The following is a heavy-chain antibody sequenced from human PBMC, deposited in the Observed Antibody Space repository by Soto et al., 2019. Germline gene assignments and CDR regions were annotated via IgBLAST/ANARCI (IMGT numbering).Heavy chain of an antibody. Sequence: QVQLQQWGAGLLKPSETLSLTCAVYGGSFSGYYWSWIRQPPGKGLEWIGEINHSGSTYYNPSLKSRVTISVDTSKNQFSLKLSSVTAADTAVYYCARPLRRGYSYGPYFDYWGQGTLVTVSS. J-gene: IGHJ4*02. CDR3: ARPLRRGYSYGPYFDY. D-gene: IGHD5-18*01. CDR1: GGSFSGYY. CDR2: INHSGST. V-gene: IGHV4-34*01.